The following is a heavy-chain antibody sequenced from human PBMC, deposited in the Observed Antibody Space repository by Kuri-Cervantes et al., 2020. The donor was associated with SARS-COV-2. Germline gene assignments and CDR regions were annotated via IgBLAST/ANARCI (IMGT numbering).Heavy chain of an antibody. Sequence: GESLKISWAASGFTFSSYAMSLVRQAPGKGLERVSVISGSGGSKYCADSVKGRFNIPRNNSKNTLYLQMNSLSAEDTAVYYCAKPQGVYDFWSGNYFDYWGQGTLVTVSS. CDR3: AKPQGVYDFWSGNYFDY. CDR2: ISGSGGSK. V-gene: IGHV3-23*01. CDR1: GFTFSSYA. J-gene: IGHJ4*02. D-gene: IGHD3-3*01.